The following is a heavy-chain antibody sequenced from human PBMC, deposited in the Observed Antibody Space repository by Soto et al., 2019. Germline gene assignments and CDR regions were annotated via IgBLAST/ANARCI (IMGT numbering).Heavy chain of an antibody. D-gene: IGHD2-15*01. J-gene: IGHJ4*02. V-gene: IGHV4-61*01. CDR1: GVSVTRTSFY. CDR2: FHYGGIT. CDR3: ARRFCSDSYCSYFDY. Sequence: PSETLSLTCTVSGVSVTRTSFYWSWIRQAPGKGLEWIGYFHYGGITSYSPSLGSRVTTSVDTPKNQFSLRLRSVTAADTAIYYCARRFCSDSYCSYFDYWGRGTLVTVSS.